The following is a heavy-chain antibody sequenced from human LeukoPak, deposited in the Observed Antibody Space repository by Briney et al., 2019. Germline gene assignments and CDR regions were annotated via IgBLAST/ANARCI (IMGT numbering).Heavy chain of an antibody. Sequence: KAGGSLRLSCAASGFTFSSYWMHWVRQAPGKGLVWVSRINSDGSSTSYADSVKGRFTISRDNAKNTLYLQMNSLRAEDTAVYYCARGGDSSSWNWFDPWGQGTLVTVSS. CDR3: ARGGDSSSWNWFDP. J-gene: IGHJ5*02. CDR2: INSDGSST. V-gene: IGHV3-74*01. D-gene: IGHD6-13*01. CDR1: GFTFSSYW.